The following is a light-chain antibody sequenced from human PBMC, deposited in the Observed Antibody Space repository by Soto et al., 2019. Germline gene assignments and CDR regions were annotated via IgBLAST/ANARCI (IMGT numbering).Light chain of an antibody. CDR3: QQRSDWPPLT. J-gene: IGKJ4*01. CDR2: DAS. V-gene: IGKV3-11*01. CDR1: QSVSSY. Sequence: EIVLTQSPATLSLSPGERATLSCRASQSVSSYLAWYQQKPGQAPRLLIYDASSRAIGIPARFSGSGSGTDFTLTISSLEPEDLAVYYCQQRSDWPPLTVGGGTKVEIK.